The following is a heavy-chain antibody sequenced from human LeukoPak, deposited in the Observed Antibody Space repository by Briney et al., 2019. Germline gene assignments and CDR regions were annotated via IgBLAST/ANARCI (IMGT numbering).Heavy chain of an antibody. CDR2: IHYSGIT. Sequence: ETLSLTCTVSGGSISTNDYFWSWIRQSPEKGLEWIGYIHYSGITKSNPSLKSRVTISVDTSKNQFSLKLSSVTAADTAVYYCARGGDGYIPFDYWGQGTLVTVSS. J-gene: IGHJ4*02. CDR1: GGSISTNDYF. D-gene: IGHD5-24*01. V-gene: IGHV4-61*08. CDR3: ARGGDGYIPFDY.